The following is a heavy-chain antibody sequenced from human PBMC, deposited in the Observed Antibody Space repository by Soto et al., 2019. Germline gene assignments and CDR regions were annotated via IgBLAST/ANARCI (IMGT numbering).Heavy chain of an antibody. Sequence: EVQLVESGGDLVQPGGSLKLSCAASGFAFSGSAMYWVRQASGKGPEWVGRIRSKGHNYATEYAASVKGRFTISRDDSKNTAYLQMNSLQTEDTAVYYCTRDLFSYDYSGILWFDPWGQGTLVTVSS. J-gene: IGHJ5*02. D-gene: IGHD3-16*01. V-gene: IGHV3-73*02. CDR3: TRDLFSYDYSGILWFDP. CDR2: IRSKGHNYAT. CDR1: GFAFSGSA.